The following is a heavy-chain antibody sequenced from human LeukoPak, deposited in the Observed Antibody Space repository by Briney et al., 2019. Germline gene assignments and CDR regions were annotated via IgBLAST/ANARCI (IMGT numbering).Heavy chain of an antibody. D-gene: IGHD1-26*01. J-gene: IGHJ6*04. CDR2: ISSSSSYI. V-gene: IGHV3-21*04. Sequence: GSLRLSCAASGFTFSSYSMNWVRQAPGKGLEWVSSISSSSSYIYYADSVKGRFTISRGNAKNSLYLQMNSLRAEDMALYYCAKAGGSYYGSVDVWGKGTTVTVSS. CDR3: AKAGGSYYGSVDV. CDR1: GFTFSSYS.